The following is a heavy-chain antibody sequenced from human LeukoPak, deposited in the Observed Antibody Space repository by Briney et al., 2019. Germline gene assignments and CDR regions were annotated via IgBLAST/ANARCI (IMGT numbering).Heavy chain of an antibody. CDR3: ARAYAPYSSSYNWFDP. CDR2: INPNSGGT. J-gene: IGHJ5*02. V-gene: IGHV1-2*02. D-gene: IGHD6-6*01. Sequence: ASVKVSCKASGYTFTGYYMHWVRQAPGQGLEWVGWINPNSGGTNYAQKFQGRVTMTRDTSISTAYMELSRLRSDDTAVYYCARAYAPYSSSYNWFDPWGQGTLVTVSS. CDR1: GYTFTGYY.